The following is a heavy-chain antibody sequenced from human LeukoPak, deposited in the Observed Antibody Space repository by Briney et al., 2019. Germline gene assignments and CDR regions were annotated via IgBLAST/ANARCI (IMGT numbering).Heavy chain of an antibody. V-gene: IGHV4-38-2*02. J-gene: IGHJ4*02. Sequence: PSETLSLTCTVSSYSINSGYYWGWIRQPPGKELEWIGSIYYSGSTYYNPSLKSRVTISVDTSKNQFSVKLSSVTAADTAVYYCARSIRGYSSGWYYFDYWGQGTLITVSS. D-gene: IGHD6-19*01. CDR3: ARSIRGYSSGWYYFDY. CDR1: SYSINSGYY. CDR2: IYYSGST.